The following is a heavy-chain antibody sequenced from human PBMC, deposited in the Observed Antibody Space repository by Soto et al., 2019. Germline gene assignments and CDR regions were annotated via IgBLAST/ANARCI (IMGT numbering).Heavy chain of an antibody. CDR1: GGTFSSYA. V-gene: IGHV1-69*01. D-gene: IGHD1-7*01. CDR2: IIPIFGTA. CDR3: ARDKDNWNSHEYFLH. Sequence: QVQLVQSGAEVKKPGSSVKVSCKASGGTFSSYAISWVRQAPGQGLEWMGGIIPIFGTANYAQKFQGRVTITADESTSTAYMELSSLLSEDTAMYYCARDKDNWNSHEYFLHWGQGTLVTVSS. J-gene: IGHJ1*01.